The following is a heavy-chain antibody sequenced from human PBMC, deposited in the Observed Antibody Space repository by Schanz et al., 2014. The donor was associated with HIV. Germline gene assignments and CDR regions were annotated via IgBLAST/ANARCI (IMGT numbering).Heavy chain of an antibody. CDR1: GGSFSGYY. Sequence: QVRLQQWGAGLLKPSETLSLTCAVYGGSFSGYYWSWIRQPPGKGLEWIGEINHSGSTNYNPSLKSRVTISVDTSKNQFSLKLSSVTAADTAVYYCAAFYSNYLYYYYGMDVWGQGTTVTVSS. D-gene: IGHD4-4*01. J-gene: IGHJ6*02. V-gene: IGHV4-34*01. CDR2: INHSGST. CDR3: AAFYSNYLYYYYGMDV.